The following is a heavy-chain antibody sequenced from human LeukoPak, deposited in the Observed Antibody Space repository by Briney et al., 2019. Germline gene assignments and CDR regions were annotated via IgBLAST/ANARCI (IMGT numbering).Heavy chain of an antibody. J-gene: IGHJ4*02. CDR1: GGSISSYY. Sequence: PSETLSLTCTVSGGSISSYYWSWLRQPAGKGLEWVGRIYISGSTNYNPSLKSRATMSVDTSKNQSSLKLSSVTAADTAVYYCARDGTLSSTRFDYWGQGTLVTVSS. CDR2: IYISGST. D-gene: IGHD2-2*01. V-gene: IGHV4-4*07. CDR3: ARDGTLSSTRFDY.